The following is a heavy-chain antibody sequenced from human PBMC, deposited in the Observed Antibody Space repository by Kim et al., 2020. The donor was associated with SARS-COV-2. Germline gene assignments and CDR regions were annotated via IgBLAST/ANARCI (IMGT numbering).Heavy chain of an antibody. CDR3: AKDIVAAGLFFDY. Sequence: YADSVKGRFNIARDDARNSLFLQMNSRRAEDTAMYYCAKDIVAAGLFFDYWGQGTLVTVSS. J-gene: IGHJ4*01. V-gene: IGHV3-11*01. D-gene: IGHD5-12*01.